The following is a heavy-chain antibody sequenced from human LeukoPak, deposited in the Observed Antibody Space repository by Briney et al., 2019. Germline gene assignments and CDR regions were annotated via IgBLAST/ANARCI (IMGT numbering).Heavy chain of an antibody. Sequence: SVKVSCKASGGSFSSYAISWVRQAPGQGLEWMGGIIPIFGTANYAQKFQGRVTITADESTSTAYMELSSLRSEDTAVYYCARVGDSSGWDFDYWGQGTLVTVSS. CDR2: IIPIFGTA. J-gene: IGHJ4*02. V-gene: IGHV1-69*13. CDR3: ARVGDSSGWDFDY. CDR1: GGSFSSYA. D-gene: IGHD3-22*01.